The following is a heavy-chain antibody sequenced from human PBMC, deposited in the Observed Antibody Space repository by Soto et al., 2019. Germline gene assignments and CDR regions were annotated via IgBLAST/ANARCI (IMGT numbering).Heavy chain of an antibody. J-gene: IGHJ5*02. CDR2: VNPDNGNT. CDR3: ARGIATGQLDP. V-gene: IGHV1-3*01. D-gene: IGHD2-15*01. Sequence: ASVKVSCKASGYTFTRYTMNWVRQAPGQRLEWMGWVNPDNGNTKSSQKFQDRVIITRDTSASTAYMDLSSLRSEDTAVYYCARGIATGQLDPWGQGTLVTVSS. CDR1: GYTFTRYT.